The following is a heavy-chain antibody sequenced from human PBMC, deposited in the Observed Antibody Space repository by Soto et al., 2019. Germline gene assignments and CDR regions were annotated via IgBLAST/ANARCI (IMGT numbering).Heavy chain of an antibody. V-gene: IGHV1-3*01. D-gene: IGHD6-19*01. CDR2: INAGNGNT. J-gene: IGHJ4*02. CDR3: ARGWIGVAGPLEASYYFDY. Sequence: GAAVKVSCKASGYTFTSYAMHWVRQAPGQRLEWMGWINAGNGNTKYSQKFQGRVTITRDTSASTAYMELSSLRSEDTAVYYCARGWIGVAGPLEASYYFDYWGQGTLVTVSS. CDR1: GYTFTSYA.